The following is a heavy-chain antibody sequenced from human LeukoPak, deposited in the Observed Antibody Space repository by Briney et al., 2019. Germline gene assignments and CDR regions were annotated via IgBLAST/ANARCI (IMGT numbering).Heavy chain of an antibody. CDR3: ARDDAPYGYYYGSGSHPIDY. J-gene: IGHJ4*02. CDR2: INTNTGNP. V-gene: IGHV7-4-1*02. CDR1: GYTFTSYA. D-gene: IGHD3-10*01. Sequence: ASVKVSCKASGYTFTSYAMNWVRQAPGQGLEWMGWINTNTGNPTYAQGFTGRFVFSLDTSVSTAYLQISSLKAEDTAIYYCARDDAPYGYYYGSGSHPIDYWGQGTLVTVSS.